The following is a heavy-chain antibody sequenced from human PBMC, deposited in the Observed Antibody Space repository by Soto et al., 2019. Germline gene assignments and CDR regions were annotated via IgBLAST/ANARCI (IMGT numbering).Heavy chain of an antibody. V-gene: IGHV3-66*01. CDR1: GVTVSSNY. Sequence: RLPNAASGVTVSSNYMSWILQAPGKGLEWVSVIYSGGSTYYADSVKGRCTISRDNSKNTLYLQMNSLRAEDTAVYYCTRAQPPDYYGSGIYYYYYMDVWGKGTTVTVSS. CDR2: IYSGGST. J-gene: IGHJ6*03. CDR3: TRAQPPDYYGSGIYYYYYMDV. D-gene: IGHD3-10*01.